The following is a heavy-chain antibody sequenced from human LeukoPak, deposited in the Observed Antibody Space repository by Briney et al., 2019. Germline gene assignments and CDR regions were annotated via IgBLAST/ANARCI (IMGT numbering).Heavy chain of an antibody. CDR2: TIPIFGTA. CDR1: GGTFNSYA. J-gene: IGHJ5*02. D-gene: IGHD3-22*01. Sequence: SVKLFCKASGGTFNSYAISCLRQAPGQWLELMGGTIPIFGTANYAQKFQGRVTITADESTSTAYMELSSLRSEDTVVYYCARDLDYYDRNWFDPWGQGTLVTVSS. CDR3: ARDLDYYDRNWFDP. V-gene: IGHV1-69*13.